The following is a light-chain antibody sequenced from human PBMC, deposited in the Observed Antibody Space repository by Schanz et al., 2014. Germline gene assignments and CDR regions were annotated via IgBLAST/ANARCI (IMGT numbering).Light chain of an antibody. CDR1: QGIASW. V-gene: IGKV1-12*02. J-gene: IGKJ1*01. CDR3: QQYKSFPWT. Sequence: DIQMTQFPSSVSASVGDRVTITCRASQGIASWLAWYQQSPGKAPKLLISAASDLQSGVPSRFRGSGSGTEFTLTISSLQPDDFATYYCQQYKSFPWTFGHGTKVEIK. CDR2: AAS.